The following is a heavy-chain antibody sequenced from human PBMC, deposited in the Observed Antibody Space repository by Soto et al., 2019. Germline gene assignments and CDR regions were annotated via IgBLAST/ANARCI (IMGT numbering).Heavy chain of an antibody. D-gene: IGHD3-10*01. Sequence: PGGSLRLSCAASGFTFDDYAMHWVRQAPGKGLEWVSGISWNSGSIGYADSVKGRFTISRDNAKNSLYLQMNSLRAEDTALYYCAKVGRGGYYYYYMDVWGKGTTVTVSS. J-gene: IGHJ6*03. V-gene: IGHV3-9*01. CDR3: AKVGRGGYYYYYMDV. CDR1: GFTFDDYA. CDR2: ISWNSGSI.